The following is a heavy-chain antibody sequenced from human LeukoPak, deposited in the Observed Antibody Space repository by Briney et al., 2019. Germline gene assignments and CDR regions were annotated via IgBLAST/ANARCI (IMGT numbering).Heavy chain of an antibody. V-gene: IGHV3-74*01. CDR2: ITNDGSTT. CDR3: VRGGTPYSFDC. J-gene: IGHJ4*02. Sequence: PGGSLRLSCAASGFTISHYWMHCVRQAPGEGLMWVSLITNDGSTTDYADSVKGRFTISRDTAKDTLYLQMNSLRAEDTAVYYCVRGGTPYSFDCWGQGALVTVSS. D-gene: IGHD3-16*01. CDR1: GFTISHYW.